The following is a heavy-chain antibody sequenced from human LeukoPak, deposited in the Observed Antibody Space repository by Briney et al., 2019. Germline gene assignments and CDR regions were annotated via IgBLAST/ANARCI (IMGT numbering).Heavy chain of an antibody. J-gene: IGHJ4*02. Sequence: GGSLRLSCAASGFTFSSYSMNWVRQAPAKGLELVSSISSSRSYIYYADSVKGRFTISTDNAKNSLYLQMNSLIAEDTAVYYCARDLLVSSSWYVPDYWGQGTLLTVSS. CDR1: GFTFSSYS. V-gene: IGHV3-21*01. CDR3: ARDLLVSSSWYVPDY. CDR2: ISSSRSYI. D-gene: IGHD6-13*01.